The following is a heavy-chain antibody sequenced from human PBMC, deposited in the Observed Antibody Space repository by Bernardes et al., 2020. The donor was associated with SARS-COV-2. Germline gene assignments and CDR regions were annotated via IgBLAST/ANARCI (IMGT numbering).Heavy chain of an antibody. Sequence: SETLSLTCTVSGGSISSGGYYWGWIRQHPGKGLEWIGYIYYSGSTYYNPSLKSRVTISVDTSKNQFSLKLSSVTAADTAVYYCARAPMIVVVISSFDIWGQGTMVTVSS. CDR3: ARAPMIVVVISSFDI. V-gene: IGHV4-31*03. D-gene: IGHD3-22*01. CDR1: GGSISSGGYY. CDR2: IYYSGST. J-gene: IGHJ3*02.